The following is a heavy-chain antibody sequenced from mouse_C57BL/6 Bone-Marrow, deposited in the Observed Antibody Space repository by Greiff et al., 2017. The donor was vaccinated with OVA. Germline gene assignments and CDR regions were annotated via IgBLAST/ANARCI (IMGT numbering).Heavy chain of an antibody. CDR1: GYTFTSYW. CDR2: IYPGSGST. Sequence: VQLQQPGAELVKPGASVKLSCKASGYTFTSYWLTWVKQRPGHGLEWIGVIYPGSGSTNYNEQFKSKATLTVDPYSSTAYMQLSSLTSEDSAVYYCARHRQLRLPFAYWGQGTPLTVSS. CDR3: ARHRQLRLPFAY. D-gene: IGHD3-2*02. V-gene: IGHV1-55*01. J-gene: IGHJ2*01.